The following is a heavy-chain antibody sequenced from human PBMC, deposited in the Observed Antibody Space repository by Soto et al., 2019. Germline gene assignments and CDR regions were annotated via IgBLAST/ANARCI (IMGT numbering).Heavy chain of an antibody. V-gene: IGHV3-23*01. CDR2: VGGSGGT. Sequence: ELQLLESGGGLVQPGGSLRLSCVAFGFTFSSHVMNWVRQAPGRGLEWVSSVGGSGGTYYADSARGRFTISRDNSKNTVTLQMNRLKAEDTAVYYCTKGWLDGWGQGTTVSVSS. CDR1: GFTFSSHV. D-gene: IGHD2-15*01. CDR3: TKGWLDG. J-gene: IGHJ6*02.